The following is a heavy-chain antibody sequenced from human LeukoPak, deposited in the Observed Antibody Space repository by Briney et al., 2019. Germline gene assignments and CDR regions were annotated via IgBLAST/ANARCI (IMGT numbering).Heavy chain of an antibody. V-gene: IGHV3-48*03. Sequence: GGSLRLSCAASGFTFSTYEMTWVRQAPGKGLEWVSYISSSGGTIYYADSVKGRFTISRDNAKNSLYLQMNSLRAEDTAVYYCARDGDLTPAVPFDYWGQGTLVTVSS. CDR2: ISSSGGTI. J-gene: IGHJ4*02. CDR3: ARDGDLTPAVPFDY. CDR1: GFTFSTYE. D-gene: IGHD6-25*01.